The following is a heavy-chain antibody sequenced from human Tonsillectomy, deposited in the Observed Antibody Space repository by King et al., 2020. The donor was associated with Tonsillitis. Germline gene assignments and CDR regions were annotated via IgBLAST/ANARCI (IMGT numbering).Heavy chain of an antibody. CDR3: ALGGSGYPN. D-gene: IGHD3-22*01. CDR1: GFTSGSYW. J-gene: IGHJ4*02. Sequence: EVQLVESGGGLVQPGGSLRLSCAASGFTSGSYWMSWVRQAPGKGLEWVANIKQDESEKYYVDSVKGRFTISRDNAKNTVYLQMNSLRDDDTAVYYCALGGSGYPNWGQGTLVTVSS. CDR2: IKQDESEK. V-gene: IGHV3-7*03.